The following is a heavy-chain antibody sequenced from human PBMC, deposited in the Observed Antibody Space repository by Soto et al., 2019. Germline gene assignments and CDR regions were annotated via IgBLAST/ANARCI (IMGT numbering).Heavy chain of an antibody. Sequence: EVQLFESGGGLLQPGGSLRLSCAASGFTFSNYAVTLVRQAPGKGLEWVSTISGSGGSTYYAESVKGRFTISRDNSKNTLYLQMNSLRAEDTAVYYCAKDQGSSWYEIDYWGQGTLVTVSS. J-gene: IGHJ4*02. V-gene: IGHV3-23*01. CDR1: GFTFSNYA. CDR2: ISGSGGST. CDR3: AKDQGSSWYEIDY. D-gene: IGHD6-13*01.